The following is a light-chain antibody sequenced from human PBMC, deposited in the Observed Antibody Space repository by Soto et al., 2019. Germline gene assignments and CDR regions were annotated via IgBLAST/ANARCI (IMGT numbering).Light chain of an antibody. CDR1: QSINWY. Sequence: DIQMSQSPSSLSASVGDRVTLTCRASQSINWYLNWYQQKPGKAPNLLIYAASSLQSGVPSRFSGSGSVTDFTLTISSLQPEDFATYYGQQSYSTPPTFGGGAKVEIK. CDR3: QQSYSTPPT. CDR2: AAS. J-gene: IGKJ4*01. V-gene: IGKV1-39*01.